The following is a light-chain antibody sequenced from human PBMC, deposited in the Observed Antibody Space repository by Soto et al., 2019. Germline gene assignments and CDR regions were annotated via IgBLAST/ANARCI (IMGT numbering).Light chain of an antibody. J-gene: IGKJ1*01. V-gene: IGKV1-5*01. CDR2: DAS. Sequence: DIQMTQSPSTLSASVGDRVTITCRASQSIGSSLAWYQQKPGKGPKLLIYDASTLESGVPSRFSGSGFGTEFALTISSLQPDDFATFYCQQYNSYSRTFGQGTKVEIK. CDR3: QQYNSYSRT. CDR1: QSIGSS.